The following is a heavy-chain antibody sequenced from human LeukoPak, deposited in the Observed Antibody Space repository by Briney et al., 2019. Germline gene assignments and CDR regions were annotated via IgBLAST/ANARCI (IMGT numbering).Heavy chain of an antibody. CDR1: GFTFSSYE. D-gene: IGHD6-6*01. J-gene: IGHJ6*02. CDR3: ARQPYSIAGRPNYYYYYGMDV. V-gene: IGHV3-48*03. CDR2: ISSSGSTI. Sequence: GGSLRLSCAASGFTFSSYEMNWVRQAPGKGLEWVSYISSSGSTIYADSVKGRFTISRDNAKNSLYLQMNSLRAEDTAAYYCARQPYSIAGRPNYYYYYGMDVWGQGTTVTVSS.